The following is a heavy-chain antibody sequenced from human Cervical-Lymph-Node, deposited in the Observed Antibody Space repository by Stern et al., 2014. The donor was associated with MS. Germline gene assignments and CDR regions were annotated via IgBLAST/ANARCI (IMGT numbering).Heavy chain of an antibody. Sequence: QVQLLQPGAEVKKPGSSVKVSCKASGGTFANYTISWVRQAPGLGLEWMAEIIPFFGTTTYAQNFQGRVTITADATTTTAYMELSSLRSEDTAVYYCASYSGWGQGTLVIVSS. CDR3: ASYSG. CDR2: IIPFFGTT. CDR1: GGTFANYT. D-gene: IGHD2-21*01. J-gene: IGHJ4*02. V-gene: IGHV1-69*01.